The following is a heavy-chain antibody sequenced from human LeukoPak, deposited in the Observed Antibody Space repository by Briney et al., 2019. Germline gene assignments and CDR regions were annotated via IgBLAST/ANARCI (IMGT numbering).Heavy chain of an antibody. Sequence: GESLKISCKGSGYSFTSYWIGWVRQMPGKGLEWMGIIYPGDSVTRYSPSFQGQVTISADKSISTAYLQWSSLKASDTAMYYCARLESSSWPYYYYYGMDVWGQGTTVTVSS. V-gene: IGHV5-51*01. J-gene: IGHJ6*02. CDR1: GYSFTSYW. D-gene: IGHD6-13*01. CDR2: IYPGDSVT. CDR3: ARLESSSWPYYYYYGMDV.